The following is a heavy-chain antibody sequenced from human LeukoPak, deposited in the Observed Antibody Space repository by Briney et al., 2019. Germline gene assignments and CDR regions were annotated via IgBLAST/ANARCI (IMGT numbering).Heavy chain of an antibody. D-gene: IGHD1-14*01. V-gene: IGHV3-33*01. CDR2: VWYDGSTK. J-gene: IGHJ4*02. CDR1: GFIFRHYR. CDR3: ARDASLSVTLDY. Sequence: GGSLRLSCAASGFIFRHYRMHWVRQAPGKGLEGVAVVWYDGSTKYYAGSVKGRFTISRNNSKNRLYLQMNSLRAEDTAVYYCARDASLSVTLDYWGQGTLVTVSS.